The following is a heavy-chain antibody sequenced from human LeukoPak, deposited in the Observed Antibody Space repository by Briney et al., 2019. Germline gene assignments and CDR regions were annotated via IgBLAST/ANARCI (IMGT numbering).Heavy chain of an antibody. J-gene: IGHJ6*02. V-gene: IGHV3-21*01. CDR1: GFTFSSHS. D-gene: IGHD2-2*01. CDR3: ARGPLQYCSSTSCYSSYYYYGMDV. CDR2: ISSSSSYI. Sequence: GGSLRLSCAASGFTFSSHSMNWVRQAPGKGLEWVSSISSSSSYIYYADSVKGRFTISRDNAKNSLYLQMNSLRAEDTAVYYCARGPLQYCSSTSCYSSYYYYGMDVWGQGTTVTVSS.